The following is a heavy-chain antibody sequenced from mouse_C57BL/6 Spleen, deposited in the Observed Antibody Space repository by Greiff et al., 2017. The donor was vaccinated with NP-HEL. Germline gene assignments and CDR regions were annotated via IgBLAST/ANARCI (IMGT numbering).Heavy chain of an antibody. Sequence: QVQLQQPGAELVMPGASVKLSCKASGYTFTSYWMQWVKQRPGQGLEWIGEIDPSDSYTNYNQKFKGKATLTVDTSSSTAYMQLSSLTSEDSAVYYCARRGLYDYDDAMDYWGQGTSVTVSS. D-gene: IGHD2-4*01. V-gene: IGHV1-50*01. CDR2: IDPSDSYT. CDR1: GYTFTSYW. CDR3: ARRGLYDYDDAMDY. J-gene: IGHJ4*01.